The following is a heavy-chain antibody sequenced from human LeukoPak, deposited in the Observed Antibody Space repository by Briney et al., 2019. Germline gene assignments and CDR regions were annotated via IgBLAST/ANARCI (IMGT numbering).Heavy chain of an antibody. J-gene: IGHJ4*02. D-gene: IGHD2-15*01. V-gene: IGHV4-30-4*01. CDR2: IYYSGST. CDR1: GGSISSGDYY. CDR3: ARCPAGGSCNFDY. Sequence: PSQTLSLTCTVSGGSISSGDYYWSWIRQPPGKGLEWIGYIYYSGSTYYNPSLKSRVTISVDTSKNQFSLKLSSVTAADTAVYYCARCPAGGSCNFDYWGQGTLVTVSS.